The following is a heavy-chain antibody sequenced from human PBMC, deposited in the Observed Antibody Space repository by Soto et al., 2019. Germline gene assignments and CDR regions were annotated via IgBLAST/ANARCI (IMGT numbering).Heavy chain of an antibody. V-gene: IGHV3-23*01. D-gene: IGHD1-7*01. Sequence: EVQLLESGGGLVQPGGSLRLSCAASGFTFSSYAMNWVRQAPGKGLEWVSVISGSGGSTYYADSVKGRFVISRDNSKNTLYLQMNSLRADDTAVYYCAKRATGTYFDYWGQGTLVTVSS. CDR1: GFTFSSYA. CDR3: AKRATGTYFDY. CDR2: ISGSGGST. J-gene: IGHJ4*02.